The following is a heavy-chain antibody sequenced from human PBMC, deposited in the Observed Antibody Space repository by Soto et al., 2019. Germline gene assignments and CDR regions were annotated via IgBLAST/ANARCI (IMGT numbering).Heavy chain of an antibody. Sequence: ESGPTLVNPTQTLTLTCTFSGFSLSTSGVGVGWIRQPPRKALEWLALNYWDDDKRYSPSLKSRLTITKDTSKNQVVLKLTNMDPVDTATFYCAHRRPIFYYGSGSYYPRGWYNCFHPWGRGPLVTVSS. J-gene: IGHJ5*02. D-gene: IGHD3-10*01. CDR2: NYWDDDK. CDR1: GFSLSTSGVG. V-gene: IGHV2-5*02. CDR3: AHRRPIFYYGSGSYYPRGWYNCFHP.